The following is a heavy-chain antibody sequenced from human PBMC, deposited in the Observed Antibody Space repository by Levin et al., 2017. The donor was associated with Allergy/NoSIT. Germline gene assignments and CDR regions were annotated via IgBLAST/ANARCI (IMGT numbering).Heavy chain of an antibody. D-gene: IGHD1-26*01. V-gene: IGHV3-33*01. CDR1: GFTFSSYG. Sequence: GGSLRLSCAASGFTFSSYGMHWVRQAPGKGLEWVAVIWYDGSNKYYADSVKGRFTISRDNSKNTLYLQMNSLRAEDTAVYYCARDWALVGATPSHLFDYWGQGTLVTVSS. CDR3: ARDWALVGATPSHLFDY. CDR2: IWYDGSNK. J-gene: IGHJ4*02.